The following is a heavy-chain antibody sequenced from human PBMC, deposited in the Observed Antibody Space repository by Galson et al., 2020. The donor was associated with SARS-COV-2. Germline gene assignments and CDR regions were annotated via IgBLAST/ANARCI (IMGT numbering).Heavy chain of an antibody. CDR2: IWYDGSNK. D-gene: IGHD6-6*01. V-gene: IGHV3-33*01. CDR3: ARGSSSHAFDI. Sequence: SLRLSCEASGFTFSTYGMDRVRQAPGKGLEWVAVIWYDGSNKYYADSVKGRFTISRDNSKNTLYLQMNSLRADDTAVYYCARGSSSHAFDIWGQGTMVTVSS. CDR1: GFTFSTYG. J-gene: IGHJ3*02.